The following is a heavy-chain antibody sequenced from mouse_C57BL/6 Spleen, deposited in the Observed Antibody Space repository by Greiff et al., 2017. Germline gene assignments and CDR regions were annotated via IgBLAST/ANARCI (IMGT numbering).Heavy chain of an antibody. Sequence: QVQLQQSGPELVKPGASVKISCKASGYAFSSSWMNWVKQRPGKGLEWIGRIYPGDGDTNYNGKFKGKAPLTADQYYSTASMQLSSLTSADSAVYFCALISYYGSSPFDYWGQGTTLTVSS. V-gene: IGHV1-82*01. CDR1: GYAFSSSW. J-gene: IGHJ2*01. D-gene: IGHD1-1*01. CDR3: ALISYYGSSPFDY. CDR2: IYPGDGDT.